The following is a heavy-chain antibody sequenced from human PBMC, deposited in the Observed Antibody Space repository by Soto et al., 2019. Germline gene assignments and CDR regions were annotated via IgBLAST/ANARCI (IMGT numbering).Heavy chain of an antibody. V-gene: IGHV3-30*18. J-gene: IGHJ6*02. CDR2: ISYDGSNK. CDR1: VFTFSSYG. D-gene: IGHD2-2*02. Sequence: GGCLRLSCAASVFTFSSYGIHWVRQAPGKGLEWVAVISYDGSNKYYADSVKGRFTISRDNSKNTLYLQMNSLRAEDTAVYYCEKDLRVVPADIQNYGMDVWGQGTTVTVSS. CDR3: EKDLRVVPADIQNYGMDV.